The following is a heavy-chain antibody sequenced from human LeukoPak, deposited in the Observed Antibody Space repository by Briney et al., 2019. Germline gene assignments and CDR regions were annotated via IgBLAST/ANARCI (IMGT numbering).Heavy chain of an antibody. D-gene: IGHD3-22*01. Sequence: GGSLRLSCAASGFTFDSYAMHWVRQAPGKGLEWVAVISYDGSNKYYADSVKGRFTISRDNSKDTLYLQMNSLRAEDTAVYYCAKRYSSGSYPYYFDYWGQGTLVTVSS. V-gene: IGHV3-30-3*02. CDR3: AKRYSSGSYPYYFDY. J-gene: IGHJ4*02. CDR2: ISYDGSNK. CDR1: GFTFDSYA.